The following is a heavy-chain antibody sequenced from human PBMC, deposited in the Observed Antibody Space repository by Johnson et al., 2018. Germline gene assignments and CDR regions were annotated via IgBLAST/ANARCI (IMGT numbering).Heavy chain of an antibody. CDR2: ISGSGGST. V-gene: IGHV3-23*01. J-gene: IGHJ3*02. CDR1: GFTFRTYA. CDR3: AKTLRSYDDTTYALDT. D-gene: IGHD3-22*01. Sequence: VQLQESEGGVVQPGRSLRLSCAASGFTFRTYAMNWVRQAPGKGLEWVSRISGSGGSTIYADSVKGHFTISRDNSKNTLYLQMNSLRAADTAIYYCAKTLRSYDDTTYALDTWGPGTMVTVSS.